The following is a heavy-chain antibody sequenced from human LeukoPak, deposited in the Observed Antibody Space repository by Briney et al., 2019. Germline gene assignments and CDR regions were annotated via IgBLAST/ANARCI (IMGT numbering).Heavy chain of an antibody. CDR1: GFTFSSYE. CDR3: ARRLPYYGMDV. Sequence: GGSLRLSCAASGFTFSSYEMNWVRQAPGKGLEWVLKISFSGDTIHNAVSVKGRFTTSRDNAKNLLYLQMNSLRAEDTAVYYCARRLPYYGMDVWGQGTTVTVSS. D-gene: IGHD5-18*01. CDR2: ISFSGDTI. V-gene: IGHV3-48*03. J-gene: IGHJ6*02.